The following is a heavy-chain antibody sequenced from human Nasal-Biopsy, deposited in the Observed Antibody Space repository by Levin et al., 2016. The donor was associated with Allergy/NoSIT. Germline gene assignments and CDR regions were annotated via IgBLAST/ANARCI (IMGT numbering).Heavy chain of an antibody. Sequence: ASVKVSCKPSGYTFIGYYLHWVRQAPGQGLEWMGWVNPDSGGTNSAQKFQGRVTMTRDTSINTAYMELSGLTSDDTAVYFCARAEASSMYYFDFWGQGTLVTVSP. V-gene: IGHV1-2*02. CDR2: VNPDSGGT. CDR3: ARAEASSMYYFDF. CDR1: GYTFIGYY. J-gene: IGHJ4*02.